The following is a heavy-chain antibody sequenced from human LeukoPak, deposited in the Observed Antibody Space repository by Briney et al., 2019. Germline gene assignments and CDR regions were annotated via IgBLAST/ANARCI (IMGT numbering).Heavy chain of an antibody. Sequence: SGGSLRLSCAASGFTFSSYAMSWVRQAPGKGLEWVSAISGSGGSTYYADSVKGRFTISRDNSKNTLYLQMNSLRAEDTAVYYCAGDTHSSNWYDHWGQGTLVTVSS. CDR1: GFTFSSYA. J-gene: IGHJ5*02. CDR3: AGDTHSSNWYDH. V-gene: IGHV3-23*01. CDR2: ISGSGGST. D-gene: IGHD6-13*01.